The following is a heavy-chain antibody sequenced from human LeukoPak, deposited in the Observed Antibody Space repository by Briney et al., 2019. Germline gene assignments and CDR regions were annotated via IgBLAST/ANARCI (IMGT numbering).Heavy chain of an antibody. CDR3: TTDLSIYDILTGYHDY. D-gene: IGHD3-9*01. J-gene: IGHJ4*02. Sequence: GGSLRLSCAASGFTFSNAWMSWVRQAPGKGLEWVGRIKSKTDGGTTDYAAPVKGRFTISRDDSKNTLYLRMNSLKTEDTAVYYCTTDLSIYDILTGYHDYWGQGTLVTVSS. V-gene: IGHV3-15*01. CDR2: IKSKTDGGTT. CDR1: GFTFSNAW.